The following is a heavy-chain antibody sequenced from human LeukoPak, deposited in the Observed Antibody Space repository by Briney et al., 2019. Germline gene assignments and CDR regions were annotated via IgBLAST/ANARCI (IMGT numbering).Heavy chain of an antibody. CDR3: ASGVGEYYYDSSGYYSHYYYGMDV. V-gene: IGHV4-30-2*01. Sequence: SETLSLTCAVSGGSISSGGYSWSWIRQPPGKGLEWIGYIYHSGSTYYNPSLKSRVTISVDRSKNQFSLKLSSVTAADTAVYYRASGVGEYYYDSSGYYSHYYYGMDVWGQGTTVTVSS. CDR2: IYHSGST. D-gene: IGHD3-22*01. J-gene: IGHJ6*02. CDR1: GGSISSGGYS.